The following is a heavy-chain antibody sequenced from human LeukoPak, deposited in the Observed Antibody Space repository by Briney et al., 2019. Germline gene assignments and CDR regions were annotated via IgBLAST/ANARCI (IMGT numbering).Heavy chain of an antibody. V-gene: IGHV1-69*04. Sequence: SVKVSCKASGGTFSSYAISWVRQAPGQGLEWMGRIIPILGIAIYAQKFQGRVTITADKSTSTAYMELSSLRSEDTAVYYCARQAGSGSYYNVRLDYWGQGTLVTVSS. J-gene: IGHJ4*02. D-gene: IGHD3-10*01. CDR3: ARQAGSGSYYNVRLDY. CDR1: GGTFSSYA. CDR2: IIPILGIA.